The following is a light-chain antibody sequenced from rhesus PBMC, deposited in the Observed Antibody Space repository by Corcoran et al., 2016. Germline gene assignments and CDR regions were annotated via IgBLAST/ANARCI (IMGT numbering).Light chain of an antibody. CDR3: LQYNTKPLT. V-gene: IGKV1-43*01. CDR2: AES. CDR1: QGISTS. Sequence: DIQMTQSPSSLSASVGDRVTITCRASQGISTSLNWYQQKPGKAPKRLIYAESSLESGVPSRFSGSGSGTDFTLTISNLQPEDFATYSCLQYNTKPLTFGPGTKVHIK. J-gene: IGKJ3*01.